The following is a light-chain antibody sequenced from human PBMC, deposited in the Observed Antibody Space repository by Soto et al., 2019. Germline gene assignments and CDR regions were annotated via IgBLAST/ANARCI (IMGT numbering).Light chain of an antibody. V-gene: IGKV1-9*01. CDR1: QGISSY. Sequence: IQLTQSPSSLSASVGDRVTITCRAGQGISSYLAWYQQKPGKAPKLLIYAASTLQSGVPSRFSGSGSGTDFTLTISSLQPEDVATYYCQKYNSAPWTFGQGTKVDIK. CDR3: QKYNSAPWT. J-gene: IGKJ1*01. CDR2: AAS.